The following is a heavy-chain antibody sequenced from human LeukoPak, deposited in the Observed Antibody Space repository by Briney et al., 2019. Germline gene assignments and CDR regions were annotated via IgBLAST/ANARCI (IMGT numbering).Heavy chain of an antibody. J-gene: IGHJ4*02. V-gene: IGHV3-21*01. CDR2: ISSSSSYI. CDR1: GFTFSSYS. D-gene: IGHD3-10*01. CDR3: ARGLNPVSGVY. Sequence: PGGSLRLSCAASGFTFSSYSMNWVRQAPGKGLEWVSSISSSSSYIYYADSVNGRFTNSRDNPKTSLYLQMNSLRAEDTAVYYCARGLNPVSGVYWGQGTLVTVSS.